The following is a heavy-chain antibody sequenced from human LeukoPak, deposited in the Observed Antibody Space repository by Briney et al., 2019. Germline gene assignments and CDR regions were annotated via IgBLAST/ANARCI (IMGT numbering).Heavy chain of an antibody. Sequence: SETLSPTWTVSGASTSIYYWGWIRQSPGKGLEWIGYIYYSGSTNSNPSLQSRVTISVDTSKNQFSLKLSSVTAADTAVYYCARSSRNDLLFDYWGQGTLVTVSS. J-gene: IGHJ4*02. CDR2: IYYSGST. D-gene: IGHD3-10*01. CDR1: GASTSIYY. V-gene: IGHV4-59*01. CDR3: ARSSRNDLLFDY.